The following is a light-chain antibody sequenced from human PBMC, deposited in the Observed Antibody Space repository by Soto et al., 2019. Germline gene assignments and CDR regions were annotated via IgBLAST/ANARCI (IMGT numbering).Light chain of an antibody. V-gene: IGKV3-20*01. CDR3: HHYGASPLAFSSQLP. CDR2: GAS. Sequence: ENVLTQSPGTLSLSPGERATLSCRASQTVTGNYLAWYQQKPGQAPRLLVYGASSRATGIPDRFSGRGSGTDFNLIITRLEPEDSAVYYCHHYGASPLAFSSQLPFGGGTKVEIK. J-gene: IGKJ4*02. CDR1: QTVTGNY.